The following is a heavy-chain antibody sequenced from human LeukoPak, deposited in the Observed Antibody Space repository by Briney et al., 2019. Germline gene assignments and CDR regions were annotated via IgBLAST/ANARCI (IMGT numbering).Heavy chain of an antibody. V-gene: IGHV4-34*01. CDR3: ARGYHHPGIAAADPGFDY. D-gene: IGHD6-13*01. Sequence: PSETLSLTCAVYGGSFSGYYWSWIRQPPGKGLEWIGEINHSGSTNYNPSLKSRVTISVDTSKNQFSLKLSSVTAADTAVYYCARGYHHPGIAAADPGFDYWGQGTLVTVSS. CDR1: GGSFSGYY. J-gene: IGHJ4*02. CDR2: INHSGST.